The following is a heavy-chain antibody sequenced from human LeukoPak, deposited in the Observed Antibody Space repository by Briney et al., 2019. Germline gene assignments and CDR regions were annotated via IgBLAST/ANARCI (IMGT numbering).Heavy chain of an antibody. Sequence: SETLSLTCAVYGGSFSGYYWSWIRQPPGKGLEWIGEINHSGSTNYNPSLKSRVTISVDTSKNQFSLKMSSVTAADTAVYYRARGLQQQDWGQGTLVTVSS. CDR1: GGSFSGYY. J-gene: IGHJ4*02. D-gene: IGHD6-13*01. CDR3: ARGLQQQD. V-gene: IGHV4-34*01. CDR2: INHSGST.